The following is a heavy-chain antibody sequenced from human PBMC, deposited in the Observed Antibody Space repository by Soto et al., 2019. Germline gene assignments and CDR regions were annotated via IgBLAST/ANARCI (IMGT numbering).Heavy chain of an antibody. D-gene: IGHD5-12*01. CDR1: GFTFSSYG. CDR2: IWNDGTNT. Sequence: GGSLRLSCAASGFTFSSYGMHWVRQAPGKGLEWVAVIWNDGTNTYYGDSVKGRFTVSRDNSKNMLYLQMNSLRGEDTAVYYCARDAVLYSGYELDNWFDPWGQGTAVTVSS. J-gene: IGHJ5*02. CDR3: ARDAVLYSGYELDNWFDP. V-gene: IGHV3-33*01.